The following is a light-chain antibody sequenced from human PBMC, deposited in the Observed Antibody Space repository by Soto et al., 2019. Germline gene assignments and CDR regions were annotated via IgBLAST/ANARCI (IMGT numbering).Light chain of an antibody. CDR2: DVS. Sequence: QSALTQPRSVSGSPGQSVAISCTGTGSDVGGYNYVSWYQQHPGKAPKLMIFDVSRRPSGVSDRFSGSKSGNTASLTISGLQAEDEADYYCCSYAGTYTYVFGTGTKLTVL. V-gene: IGLV2-11*01. CDR1: GSDVGGYNY. CDR3: CSYAGTYTYV. J-gene: IGLJ1*01.